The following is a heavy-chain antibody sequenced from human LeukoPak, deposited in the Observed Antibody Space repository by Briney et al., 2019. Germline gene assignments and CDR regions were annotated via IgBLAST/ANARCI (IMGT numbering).Heavy chain of an antibody. Sequence: GGSLRLSCAASGFTFSSYSMNWVRQAPGKGLEWVSSISSSSSYIYYADSVKGRFTISKDTSKNMLYLQLNSLRVEDTAVYYCAKDRPNYYDRSGYFDYWGQGTLVTVSS. D-gene: IGHD3-22*01. CDR3: AKDRPNYYDRSGYFDY. CDR1: GFTFSSYS. V-gene: IGHV3-21*04. CDR2: ISSSSSYI. J-gene: IGHJ4*02.